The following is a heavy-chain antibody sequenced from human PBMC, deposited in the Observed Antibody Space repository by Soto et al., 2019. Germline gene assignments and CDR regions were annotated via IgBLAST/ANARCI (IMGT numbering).Heavy chain of an antibody. Sequence: SETLSLTCIVSGGPISGYHWTWVRQPPGKGLQWLGYIHYLGSTNYNPSLKSRVIFSLDTSKSRFYLNLSSCTAAHTALIYPARGVLGPRRSGLDVWGRGTRVTVSS. V-gene: IGHV4-59*01. CDR3: ARGVLGPRRSGLDV. D-gene: IGHD3-16*01. CDR1: GGPISGYH. J-gene: IGHJ6*02. CDR2: IHYLGST.